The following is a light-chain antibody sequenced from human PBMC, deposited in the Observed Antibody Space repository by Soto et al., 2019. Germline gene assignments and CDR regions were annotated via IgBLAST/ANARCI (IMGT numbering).Light chain of an antibody. CDR3: QQTYSGPRT. V-gene: IGKV1-39*01. Sequence: DIQMTQSPSSLSASVGDRVTITCRSSQSIISYLNWYQQKAGKAPQLLIYAASSLQSGVPARFSGGGSRTDFTLTISSLQPEDSAIYYGQQTYSGPRTFGQGTKLEIK. CDR1: QSIISY. J-gene: IGKJ2*02. CDR2: AAS.